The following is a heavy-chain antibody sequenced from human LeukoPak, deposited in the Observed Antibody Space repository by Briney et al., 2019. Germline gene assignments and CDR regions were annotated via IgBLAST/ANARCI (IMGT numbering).Heavy chain of an antibody. CDR2: ISSSGTTI. CDR3: ARLRYSYGNGWFDP. Sequence: GGSLRLSCAASGFTFSNYEMNWVRQAPGKGLEWLSYISSSGTTIYYADSVKGRFTISRDNAKNSLYLRMTSLRADDTAVYYCARLRYSYGNGWFDPWGQGTLVTVSS. CDR1: GFTFSNYE. V-gene: IGHV3-48*03. J-gene: IGHJ5*02. D-gene: IGHD5-18*01.